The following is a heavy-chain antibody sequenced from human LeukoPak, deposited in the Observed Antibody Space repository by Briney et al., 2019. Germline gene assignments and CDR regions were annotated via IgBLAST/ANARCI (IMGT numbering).Heavy chain of an antibody. V-gene: IGHV4-38-2*02. Sequence: SETLSLTCTVSGYSISSDYYWGWIRQPPGKGLEWIGSIYHSGSTYYNPSLKSRVTISVDTSKNQFSLKLSSVTAADTAVYYCARDRSSEVGAYYYWGQGTLVTVSS. CDR2: IYHSGST. CDR3: ARDRSSEVGAYYY. CDR1: GYSISSDYY. J-gene: IGHJ4*02. D-gene: IGHD1-26*01.